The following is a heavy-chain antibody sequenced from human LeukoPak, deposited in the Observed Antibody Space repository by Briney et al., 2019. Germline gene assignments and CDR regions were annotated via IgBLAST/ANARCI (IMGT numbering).Heavy chain of an antibody. J-gene: IGHJ4*02. Sequence: GGSLRLSCAASGFIVNSNYMNWVRQAPGKGLEWVSVLYSDDTTYYADSVKGRFTISRDNSKNTLYLQMNNLRAEDTAVYYCAKHNIDYWGQGALVTVSS. CDR2: LYSDDTT. CDR3: AKHNIDY. V-gene: IGHV3-66*04. CDR1: GFIVNSNY.